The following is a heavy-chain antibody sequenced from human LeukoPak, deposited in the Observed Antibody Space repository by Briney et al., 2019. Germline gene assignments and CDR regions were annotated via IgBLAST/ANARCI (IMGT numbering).Heavy chain of an antibody. J-gene: IGHJ6*02. CDR2: FDPEDGET. V-gene: IGHV1-24*01. CDR3: ARGEMATKYWSLYYYYGMDV. CDR1: GYTLTELS. Sequence: ASVKVSCKVSGYTLTELSMHWVRQAPGKGLEWMGGFDPEDGETIYAQKFQGRVTMTEDTSTDTAYMELGSLRSEDTAVYYCARGEMATKYWSLYYYYGMDVWGQGTTVTVSS. D-gene: IGHD5-24*01.